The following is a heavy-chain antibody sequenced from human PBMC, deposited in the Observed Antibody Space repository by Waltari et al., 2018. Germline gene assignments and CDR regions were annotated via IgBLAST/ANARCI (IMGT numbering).Heavy chain of an antibody. J-gene: IGHJ2*01. Sequence: QLQLQESGPGLVKPSETLSLTCTVSGGSISSSSYYWGWIRQPPGKGLEWIWSTYYSGSTYYTPSLKSRVTISVDTSKNQFSLKLSSVTAADTAVYYCARHPAMTIMLWYFDLWGRGTLVTVSS. CDR1: GGSISSSSYY. V-gene: IGHV4-39*01. CDR2: TYYSGST. D-gene: IGHD2-8*01. CDR3: ARHPAMTIMLWYFDL.